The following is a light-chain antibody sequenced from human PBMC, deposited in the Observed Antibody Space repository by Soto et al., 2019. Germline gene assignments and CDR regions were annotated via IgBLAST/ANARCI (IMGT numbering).Light chain of an antibody. CDR3: ASIKRSSTSV. CDR1: SSDVGGYEY. J-gene: IGLJ1*01. V-gene: IGLV2-14*01. CDR2: NVT. Sequence: QSALSQPASVSGSPGQSITISCTGTSSDVGGYEYVSWYQHQPDKAPKLIIYNVTNRPSGVSTRFSGSKSGNTASLTISGIQTEDQAHYYCASIKRSSTSVSGTGTKVTVL.